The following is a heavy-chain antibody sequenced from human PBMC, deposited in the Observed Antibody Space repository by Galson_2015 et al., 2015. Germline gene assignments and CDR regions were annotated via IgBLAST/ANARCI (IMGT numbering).Heavy chain of an antibody. V-gene: IGHV1-69*04. Sequence: SVKVSCKASGGTFSSYRVSWVRQAPGQGLEWMGRLIPILGKANYAQKFQGRVTITADKSTSTAYMELSSLRSEDTAVYYCARADNYYDSIGYFYWGQGTPVTVSS. CDR3: ARADNYYDSIGYFY. CDR1: GGTFSSYR. D-gene: IGHD3-22*01. J-gene: IGHJ4*02. CDR2: LIPILGKA.